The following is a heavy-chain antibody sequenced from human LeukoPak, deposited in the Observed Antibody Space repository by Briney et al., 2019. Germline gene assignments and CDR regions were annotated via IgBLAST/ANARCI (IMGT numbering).Heavy chain of an antibody. CDR2: ISAYNGNT. V-gene: IGHV1-18*01. Sequence: ASVKVSCKASGYTFTSYGISWLRQAPGQGLEWMGWISAYNGNTNYAQKLQGRVTMTTDTSTSTAYMELRSLRSDDTAVYYCARWRDIVVVAAATGFDYRGQGTLVTVSS. D-gene: IGHD2-15*01. CDR1: GYTFTSYG. J-gene: IGHJ4*02. CDR3: ARWRDIVVVAAATGFDY.